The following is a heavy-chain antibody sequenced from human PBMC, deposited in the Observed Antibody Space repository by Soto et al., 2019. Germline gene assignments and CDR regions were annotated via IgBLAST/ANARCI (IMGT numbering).Heavy chain of an antibody. Sequence: QDQLVQSGAEVKKPGASVKVSCKASGYTFTSYGISSVRQAPGQGLEWMGWISASNGNTNYAQKLQGRVTMTTDTSTSTAYLELRSLRSDDTAVYYCARVEAAMSGHWFDPWGQGTLVTVSS. D-gene: IGHD2-2*01. CDR3: ARVEAAMSGHWFDP. CDR2: ISASNGNT. CDR1: GYTFTSYG. V-gene: IGHV1-18*01. J-gene: IGHJ5*02.